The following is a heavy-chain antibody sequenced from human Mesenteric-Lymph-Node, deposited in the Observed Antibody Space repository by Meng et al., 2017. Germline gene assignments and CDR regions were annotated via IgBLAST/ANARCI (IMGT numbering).Heavy chain of an antibody. Sequence: GESLKISCSASGFTFTTYAMSWVRQAPGKGLEWVSAISGSGGSTYYADSVKCRFTISRDNSKNTLYLQMNSLRAEDTAVYYCAKGLWFGELGVYWGQGTLVTVSS. J-gene: IGHJ4*02. CDR3: AKGLWFGELGVY. CDR1: GFTFTTYA. CDR2: ISGSGGST. D-gene: IGHD3-10*01. V-gene: IGHV3-23*01.